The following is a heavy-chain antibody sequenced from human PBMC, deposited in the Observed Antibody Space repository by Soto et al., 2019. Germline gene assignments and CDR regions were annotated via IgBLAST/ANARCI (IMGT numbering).Heavy chain of an antibody. CDR3: VADVAEVGKGEFDY. V-gene: IGHV3-15*01. CDR1: GFTFSVAW. Sequence: GGYMRLSCTAYGFTFSVAWMTWVGQATGEGPEWLGRVKSRTSGGTVDYAAPVKGRFTISRDDSKNTVILQMSSLKMEDTAVYYCVADVAEVGKGEFDYWGQGALVTVSS. J-gene: IGHJ4*02. CDR2: VKSRTSGGTV. D-gene: IGHD3-16*01.